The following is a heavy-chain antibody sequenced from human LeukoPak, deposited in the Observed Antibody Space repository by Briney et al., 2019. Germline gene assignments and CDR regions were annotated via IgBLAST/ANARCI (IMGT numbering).Heavy chain of an antibody. CDR2: INSYNGNT. CDR1: GYTFTIYG. V-gene: IGHV1-18*01. CDR3: ARDREATMVRGESGYYGMDV. Sequence: ASEKVSCKTSGYTFTIYGISWVRQAPGQGLEWMGWINSYNGNTNFAQKFQGRVTMTADTSTTTAYMELRSLRSDDTALYYCARDREATMVRGESGYYGMDVWGQGTTVTVSS. J-gene: IGHJ6*02. D-gene: IGHD3-10*01.